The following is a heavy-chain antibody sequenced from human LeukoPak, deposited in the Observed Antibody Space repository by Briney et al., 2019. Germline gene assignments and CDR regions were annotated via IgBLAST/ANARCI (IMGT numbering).Heavy chain of an antibody. CDR3: ARERMVRGVYNWFDP. CDR1: GYTFTGYY. CDR2: INPNSGGT. D-gene: IGHD3-10*01. V-gene: IGHV1-2*02. Sequence: GASVKVSCKASGYTFTGYYMHWVRQAPGQGLEWMGWINPNSGGTNYAQKFQGRVTMTRDTSISTAYMELSRLRSDDTAVYYCARERMVRGVYNWFDPWGQGTLVTVSS. J-gene: IGHJ5*02.